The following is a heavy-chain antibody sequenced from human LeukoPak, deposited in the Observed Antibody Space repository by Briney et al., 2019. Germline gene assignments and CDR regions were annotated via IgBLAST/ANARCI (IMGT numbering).Heavy chain of an antibody. D-gene: IGHD3-10*01. V-gene: IGHV3-23*01. CDR2: ISGSGGST. Sequence: GGSLRLSCAASGFTFSSYAMSWVRQAPGKGLEGVSAISGSGGSTYYADSVKGRFTISRDNSKNTLYLQMNSLRAEDTAVYYCAKSPITMVRGPMFYFDYWGQGTLVTVSS. CDR3: AKSPITMVRGPMFYFDY. CDR1: GFTFSSYA. J-gene: IGHJ4*02.